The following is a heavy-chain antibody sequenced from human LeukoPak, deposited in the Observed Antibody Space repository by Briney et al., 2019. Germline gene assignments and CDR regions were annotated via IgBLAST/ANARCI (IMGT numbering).Heavy chain of an antibody. D-gene: IGHD2-2*01. J-gene: IGHJ3*02. CDR3: ARCRYQLLCAFDI. Sequence: AASVKVSCKASGYTFTSYDINWVRQATGQGLEWMGWMNPNSGNTGYAQKFQGRVTMTRNTSISTAYMELSSLRSDDTAVYYCARCRYQLLCAFDIWGQGTMVTVSS. CDR1: GYTFTSYD. CDR2: MNPNSGNT. V-gene: IGHV1-8*01.